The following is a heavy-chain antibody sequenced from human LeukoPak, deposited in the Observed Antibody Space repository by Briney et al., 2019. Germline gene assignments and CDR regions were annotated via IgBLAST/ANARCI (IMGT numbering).Heavy chain of an antibody. CDR2: IWYDGSNE. CDR3: ARVMVRGVIFYYYGMDV. Sequence: PGGSLRLSCAASGFTLRRYGMHWVRQAPGKGLEWVAVIWYDGSNEYYADSVKGRFTISRDNSKNTLYLQMNSLRAEDTAVYYCARVMVRGVIFYYYGMDVWGQGTTVTVSS. V-gene: IGHV3-33*01. D-gene: IGHD3-10*01. J-gene: IGHJ6*02. CDR1: GFTLRRYG.